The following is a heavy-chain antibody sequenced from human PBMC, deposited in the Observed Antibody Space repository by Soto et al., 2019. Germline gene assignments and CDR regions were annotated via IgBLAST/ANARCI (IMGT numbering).Heavy chain of an antibody. J-gene: IGHJ4*02. D-gene: IGHD1-26*01. Sequence: GGSLRLSCAASGFTFSSYAMSWVRQAPGKGLEWVSAISGSGGSTYYVDSVEGRFTISRDNSKNTLYLQMNSLRAEDRAVYYCAKDIEWELLSKLDYWGQGTLVTVSS. V-gene: IGHV3-23*01. CDR3: AKDIEWELLSKLDY. CDR2: ISGSGGST. CDR1: GFTFSSYA.